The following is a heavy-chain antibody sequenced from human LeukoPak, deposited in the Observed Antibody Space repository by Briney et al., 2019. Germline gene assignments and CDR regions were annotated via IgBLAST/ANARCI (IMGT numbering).Heavy chain of an antibody. CDR3: AKAQDDYGDYRADHGMDV. J-gene: IGHJ6*02. CDR2: ISYDGSNK. CDR1: GFTFSSYG. Sequence: GRSLRLSCAASGFTFSSYGMHWVRQAPGKGLEWVAVISYDGSNKYYADSVKGRFTISRDNSKNTLYLQMNSLRAEDTAVYYCAKAQDDYGDYRADHGMDVWGQGTTVTVSS. V-gene: IGHV3-30*18. D-gene: IGHD4-17*01.